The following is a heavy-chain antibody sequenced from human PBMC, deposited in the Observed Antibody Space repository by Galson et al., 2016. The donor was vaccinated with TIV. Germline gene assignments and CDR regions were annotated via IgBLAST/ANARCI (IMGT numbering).Heavy chain of an antibody. J-gene: IGHJ6*02. CDR2: IYESGTT. D-gene: IGHD4-17*01. CDR3: VREGSTVTMHHYFGMDV. V-gene: IGHV4-38-2*02. Sequence: ETLSLTCAVSGYSINSGYYWGWIRQPPGKGLQWIGSIYESGTTYYNPSLKSRLTMSVDTSKNQFSLKLSSVSAADTAVYYCVREGSTVTMHHYFGMDVWGQGTLVTVSS. CDR1: GYSINSGYY.